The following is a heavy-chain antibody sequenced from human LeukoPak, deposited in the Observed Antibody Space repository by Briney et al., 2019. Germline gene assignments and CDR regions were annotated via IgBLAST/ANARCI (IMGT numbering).Heavy chain of an antibody. CDR1: GFTFSSYD. CDR2: ISGSGGST. J-gene: IGHJ4*02. CDR3: AKVKAVEIATIFGFDY. Sequence: GGSLRLSCAASGFTFSSYDMSWVRQARGKGLEWVSAISGSGGSTYYADSVKGRFTISRDNSKNTLYLQMNSLRAEDTAVYYCAKVKAVEIATIFGFDYWGQGTLVTVSS. V-gene: IGHV3-23*01. D-gene: IGHD5-24*01.